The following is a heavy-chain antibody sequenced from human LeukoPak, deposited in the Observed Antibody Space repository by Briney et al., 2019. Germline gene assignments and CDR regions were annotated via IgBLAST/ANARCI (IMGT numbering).Heavy chain of an antibody. V-gene: IGHV1-2*02. D-gene: IGHD7-27*01. Sequence: ASVKVSCKASGYTFTGYYMHWVRQAPGQGLEWMGWINPNSGGTNYAQKFQGRVTMTRDTSISTAYMELSSLRSEDTAVYYCARLVTGESDYYYYMDVWGKGTTVTVSS. CDR2: INPNSGGT. CDR3: ARLVTGESDYYYYMDV. J-gene: IGHJ6*03. CDR1: GYTFTGYY.